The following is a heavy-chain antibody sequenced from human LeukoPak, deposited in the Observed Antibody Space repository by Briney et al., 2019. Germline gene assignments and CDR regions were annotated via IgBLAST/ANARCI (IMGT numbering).Heavy chain of an antibody. J-gene: IGHJ4*02. CDR2: IYYSGST. Sequence: SETLSLTCTVSGGSISSGGYYWSWIRQHPGKGLEGIGYIYYSGSTYYNPSLKSRVTISVDTSKNQFSLKLSSVTAADTAVYYCARGNPYYYDRSGYYYLTYWGQGTLVTVSS. D-gene: IGHD3-22*01. V-gene: IGHV4-31*03. CDR1: GGSISSGGYY. CDR3: ARGNPYYYDRSGYYYLTY.